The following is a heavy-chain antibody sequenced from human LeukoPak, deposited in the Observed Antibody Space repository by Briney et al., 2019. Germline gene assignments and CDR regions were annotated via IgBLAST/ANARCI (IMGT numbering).Heavy chain of an antibody. CDR2: ISGNGGST. CDR1: GFTFSSYA. D-gene: IGHD2-21*02. V-gene: IGHV3-23*01. J-gene: IGHJ4*02. CDR3: AKADSARGVTLKSTIDY. Sequence: PGGSLRLSCAASGFTFSSYAMSWVRQARGKGLEWVSVISGNGGSTYYADPVKGRFTISRDNSKNTLYLQMNSLRGEDTAVYYCAKADSARGVTLKSTIDYWGQGTLVTVSS.